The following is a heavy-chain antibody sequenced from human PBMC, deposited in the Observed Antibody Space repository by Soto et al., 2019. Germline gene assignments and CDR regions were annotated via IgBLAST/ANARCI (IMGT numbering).Heavy chain of an antibody. CDR3: ARGGSNDWQVAFDI. V-gene: IGHV4-30-4*01. CDR2: IYYSGST. CDR1: GGYVSIGDYY. Sequence: SETLSLTYTVSGGYVSIGDYYWIWIRQPPGKGLEWIGYIYYSGSTYYNPSLKSRVTMSLDTSKNQFSLKLTSVTAADTAVYYCARGGSNDWQVAFDIWGQGTMVTVSS. D-gene: IGHD3-9*01. J-gene: IGHJ3*02.